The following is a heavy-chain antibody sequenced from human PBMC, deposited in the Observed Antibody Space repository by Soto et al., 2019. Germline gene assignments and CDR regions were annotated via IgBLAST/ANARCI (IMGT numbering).Heavy chain of an antibody. D-gene: IGHD3-16*01. CDR3: ARGGVAARRFDY. Sequence: EVQLLESRGGLVQPGGSLRLSCAASGFTFSSHSMSWVRQAPGKGLEWVSSIGGSGANIYYADSMKGRFTFSRDNSKNTLYLQMSSLRAEDTALYYCARGGVAARRFDYWGQGTLVTVSS. CDR1: GFTFSSHS. CDR2: IGGSGANI. J-gene: IGHJ4*02. V-gene: IGHV3-23*01.